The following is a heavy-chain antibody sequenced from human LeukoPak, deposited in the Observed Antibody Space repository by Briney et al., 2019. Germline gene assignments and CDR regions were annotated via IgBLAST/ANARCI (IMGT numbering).Heavy chain of an antibody. CDR3: SRLLGIGAAGTIWFDA. CDR2: ISPYNDKT. D-gene: IGHD6-13*01. CDR1: GYTFNTCG. Sequence: ASVKISCKAAGYTFNTCGFTGVRHARAQGLEWMGGISPYNDKTRYEHKVYGRVTMTTDTSTSTVYLELRSMRPDAKAADYYSRLLGIGAAGTIWFDAWGQGALVTVSS. V-gene: IGHV1-18*01. J-gene: IGHJ5*02.